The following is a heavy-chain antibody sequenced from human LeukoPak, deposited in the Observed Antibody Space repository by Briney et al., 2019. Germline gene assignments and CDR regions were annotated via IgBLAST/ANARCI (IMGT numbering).Heavy chain of an antibody. D-gene: IGHD1-14*01. J-gene: IGHJ4*02. V-gene: IGHV3-23*01. CDR2: ISGSGGSR. Sequence: GGSLRLSCAASGFTFSSYAMSWVRQAPGKGLEWVSGISGSGGSRDYADSVKGRFTISRDNSKNTLFLQMNSLRVEDTAVYYCARGGNLAMYYFDYWGQGTLVTVSS. CDR3: ARGGNLAMYYFDY. CDR1: GFTFSSYA.